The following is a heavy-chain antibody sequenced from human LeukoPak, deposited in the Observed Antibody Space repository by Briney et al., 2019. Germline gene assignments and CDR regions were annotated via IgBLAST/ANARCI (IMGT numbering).Heavy chain of an antibody. CDR1: GGTFSSYA. J-gene: IGHJ6*03. CDR2: IIPIFGTA. CDR3: AGLVVPAAMVYYYYMDV. Sequence: GASVKVSCKASGGTFSSYAISWVRQAPGQGLEWMGGIIPIFGTANYAQKFQGRVTITTDESTSTAYMELSSLRSEDTAVYYCAGLVVPAAMVYYYYMDVWGKGTTVTVSS. D-gene: IGHD2-2*01. V-gene: IGHV1-69*05.